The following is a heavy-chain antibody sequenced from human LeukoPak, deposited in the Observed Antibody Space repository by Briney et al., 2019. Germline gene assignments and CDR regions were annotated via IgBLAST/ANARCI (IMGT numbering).Heavy chain of an antibody. CDR3: AKDLSSSWYDGEGFDY. CDR1: GFTFYDYA. D-gene: IGHD6-13*01. CDR2: ISWNSGSI. J-gene: IGHJ4*02. V-gene: IGHV3-9*03. Sequence: GGSLRPSCAASGFTFYDYAMHWVRQAPGKGLEWVSGISWNSGSIGYADSVKGRFTISRDNAKNSLYLQMNSLRAEDMALYYCAKDLSSSWYDGEGFDYWGQGTLVTVSS.